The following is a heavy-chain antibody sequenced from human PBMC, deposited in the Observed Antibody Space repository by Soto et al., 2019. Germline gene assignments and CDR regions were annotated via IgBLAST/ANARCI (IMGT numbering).Heavy chain of an antibody. CDR1: GGSISSSDYY. D-gene: IGHD2-15*01. Sequence: SETLSLTCTVSGGSISSSDYYWAWVRQPPGKGLEWIGSIFHSGTTYYNPSLKSRVTISVDTSNNQFSLMLSAVTAADTAVYYCARGAGSPTYYYGVDVWGQGTTVTVSS. CDR2: IFHSGTT. J-gene: IGHJ6*02. CDR3: ARGAGSPTYYYGVDV. V-gene: IGHV4-39*01.